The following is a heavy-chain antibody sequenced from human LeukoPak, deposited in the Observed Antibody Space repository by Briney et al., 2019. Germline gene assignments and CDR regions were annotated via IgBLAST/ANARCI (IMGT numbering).Heavy chain of an antibody. CDR3: ARHGNWEPFDF. Sequence: SETLSLTCVLSGASIRRRDYYWAWIRQPPGKGLEWIGTVYYSGSTYYNPPLKSRVTISVDTSKNSFSLKVTSLTAADTATYYCARHGNWEPFDFWGQGRLVTVSS. D-gene: IGHD1-1*01. J-gene: IGHJ4*02. CDR2: VYYSGST. CDR1: GASIRRRDYY. V-gene: IGHV4-39*01.